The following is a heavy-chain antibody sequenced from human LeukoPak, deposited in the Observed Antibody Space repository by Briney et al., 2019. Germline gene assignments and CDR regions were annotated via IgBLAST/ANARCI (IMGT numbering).Heavy chain of an antibody. V-gene: IGHV1-2*02. J-gene: IGHJ5*02. Sequence: ASVKVSCKASGYTFTGYYMHWVRQAPGQGLEWMRWINPNSGGTNYQGRVTMSRDTSISTAYMELSRLRSDDTAVYYCARRNYDFWSGPNWFDPWGQGTLVSVSS. D-gene: IGHD3-3*01. CDR3: ARRNYDFWSGPNWFDP. CDR2: INPNSGGT. CDR1: GYTFTGYY.